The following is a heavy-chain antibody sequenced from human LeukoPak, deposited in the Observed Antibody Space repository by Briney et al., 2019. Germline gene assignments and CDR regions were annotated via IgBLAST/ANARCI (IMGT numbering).Heavy chain of an antibody. CDR2: VSDTGRA. D-gene: IGHD5-24*01. V-gene: IGHV4-4*07. Sequence: SETLSLTCTVSIGSLNSYCWTWVRQPAGKGLEWIGRVSDTGRAYYNPSLESRVTISLDTSKNQFSLKVTSVTAADTAVYYCARGKEMTTTSGYYSFDFWGQGTLVSVSS. CDR1: IGSLNSYC. CDR3: ARGKEMTTTSGYYSFDF. J-gene: IGHJ4*02.